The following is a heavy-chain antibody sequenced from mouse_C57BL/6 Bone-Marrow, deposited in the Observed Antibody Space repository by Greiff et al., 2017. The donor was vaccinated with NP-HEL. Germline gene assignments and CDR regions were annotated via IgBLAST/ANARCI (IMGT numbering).Heavy chain of an antibody. J-gene: IGHJ2*01. CDR2: INPYNGGT. CDR1: GYTFTDYY. D-gene: IGHD2-1*01. CDR3: ARNYRYYFDY. Sequence: SGPVLVKPGASVKMSCKASGYTFTDYYMNWVKQSHGKSLEWIGVINPYNGGTSYNQKFKGKATLTVDKSSSTAYMELNSLTSEDSAVYYCARNYRYYFDYWGQGTTLTVSS. V-gene: IGHV1-19*01.